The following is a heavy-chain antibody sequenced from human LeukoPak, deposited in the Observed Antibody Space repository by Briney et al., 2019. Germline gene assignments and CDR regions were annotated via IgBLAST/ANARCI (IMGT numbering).Heavy chain of an antibody. Sequence: SETLSLTFTVSGGSISSSSYYWGWIRQPPGKGLEWIGSIYYSGSTYYDPSLKSRVTISVDTSKNQFSLKLSSVTAADTAVYYCASTRSNWFDPWGQGTLVTVSS. CDR1: GGSISSSSYY. CDR3: ASTRSNWFDP. D-gene: IGHD1-14*01. J-gene: IGHJ5*02. V-gene: IGHV4-39*01. CDR2: IYYSGST.